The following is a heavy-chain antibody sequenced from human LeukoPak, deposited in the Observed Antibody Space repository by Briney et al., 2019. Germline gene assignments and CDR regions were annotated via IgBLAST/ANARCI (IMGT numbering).Heavy chain of an antibody. J-gene: IGHJ2*01. Sequence: PSETLSLTCTVSGGSISSYYWSWIRQPAGKGLEWIGYIYYGGTTKYNPSLESRVTISLDNSQNQFFLILRSVTAADSAMYFCAREFVVVTTRYFDLWGRGTRVTVSS. V-gene: IGHV4-59*01. D-gene: IGHD2-21*02. CDR3: AREFVVVTTRYFDL. CDR2: IYYGGTT. CDR1: GGSISSYY.